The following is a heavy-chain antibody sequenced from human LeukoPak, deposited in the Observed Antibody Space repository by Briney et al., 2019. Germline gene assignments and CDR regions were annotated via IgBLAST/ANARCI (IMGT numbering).Heavy chain of an antibody. D-gene: IGHD3-16*01. CDR2: ISSTSNYI. Sequence: GGSLRLSCAASGFTFSSYSMNWVRQAPGKGLEWVSTISSTSNYIYYADSVKGRFTISRDNAKNSLYLQMNSPRAEDTAVYYCARGGGFEDHWGQGTLVTVSS. CDR3: ARGGGFEDH. CDR1: GFTFSSYS. J-gene: IGHJ4*02. V-gene: IGHV3-21*01.